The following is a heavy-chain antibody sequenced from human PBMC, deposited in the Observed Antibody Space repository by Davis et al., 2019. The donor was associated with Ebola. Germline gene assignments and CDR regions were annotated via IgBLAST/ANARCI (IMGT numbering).Heavy chain of an antibody. CDR1: GFTFGDYA. D-gene: IGHD2-15*01. CDR2: IRSKAYGGTT. V-gene: IGHV3-49*03. CDR3: TRHCSGGSCNSRDY. Sequence: GESLKISCTASGFTFGDYAMSWFRQAPGKGLEWVGFIRSKAYGGTTEYAASVKGRFTISRDDSKSIAYLQMNSLKTEDTAVYYCTRHCSGGSCNSRDYWGQGTLVTVSS. J-gene: IGHJ4*02.